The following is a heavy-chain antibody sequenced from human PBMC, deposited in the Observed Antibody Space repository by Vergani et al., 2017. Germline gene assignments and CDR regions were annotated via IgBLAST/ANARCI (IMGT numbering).Heavy chain of an antibody. Sequence: QVQLQESGPGLVKPSQTLSLTCTVSGGSINSGSYYWSWIRQPAGKGLEWIGRIYTSGSTYYNPSLKSRVTISVDTSKNQFSLKLSSVTAADTAVYYCARASYCSSTSCYIGYYYYYMDVWGKGTTVTVSS. D-gene: IGHD2-2*02. V-gene: IGHV4-61*02. J-gene: IGHJ6*03. CDR2: IYTSGST. CDR3: ARASYCSSTSCYIGYYYYYMDV. CDR1: GGSINSGSYY.